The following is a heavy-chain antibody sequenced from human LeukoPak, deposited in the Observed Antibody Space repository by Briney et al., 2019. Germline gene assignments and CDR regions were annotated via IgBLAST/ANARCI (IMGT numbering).Heavy chain of an antibody. V-gene: IGHV4-61*02. CDR3: ARSTYSSSYYYYYYYYMDV. CDR2: IYTSGSS. Sequence: SETLSLTCTVSGGSISGGNCYWSWIRQPAGKGLGWNGRIYTSGSSNYNPYLKSRVTISVDTSKNQFSLKLSSVTAADTAVYYCARSTYSSSYYYYYYYYMDVWGKGTTVTVSS. J-gene: IGHJ6*03. CDR1: GGSISGGNCY. D-gene: IGHD6-13*01.